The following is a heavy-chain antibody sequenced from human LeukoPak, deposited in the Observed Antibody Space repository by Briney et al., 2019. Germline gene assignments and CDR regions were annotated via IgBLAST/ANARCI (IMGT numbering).Heavy chain of an antibody. CDR1: GFTFRNYW. J-gene: IGHJ4*02. Sequence: PGGSLRLSCAASGFTFRNYWMHWVRQAPGKWLVWVSRITPDEITTYADSVKGRFTISRDNAKNMLYLQMNSLRAEDTAVYYCATERAGTSGYIVFDNWGQGTLVTVSS. CDR2: ITPDEIT. D-gene: IGHD1-1*01. CDR3: ATERAGTSGYIVFDN. V-gene: IGHV3-74*01.